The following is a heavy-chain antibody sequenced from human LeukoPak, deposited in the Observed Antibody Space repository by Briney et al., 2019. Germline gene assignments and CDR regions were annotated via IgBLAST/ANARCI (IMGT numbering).Heavy chain of an antibody. CDR2: INHSGST. D-gene: IGHD2-15*01. V-gene: IGHV4-34*01. J-gene: IGHJ5*02. CDR3: ARGEVVVAATQVTWFDP. Sequence: SETLSLTRAVYGGSFSGYYWSWIRQPPGKGLEWIGEINHSGSTNYNPSLKSRVTISVDTSKNQFSLKLSSVTAADTAVYYCARGEVVVAATQVTWFDPWGQGTLVTVSS. CDR1: GGSFSGYY.